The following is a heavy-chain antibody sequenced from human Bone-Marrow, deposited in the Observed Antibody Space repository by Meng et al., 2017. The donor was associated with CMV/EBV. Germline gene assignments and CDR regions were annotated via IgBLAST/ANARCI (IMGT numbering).Heavy chain of an antibody. J-gene: IGHJ6*02. Sequence: GESLKISCAASGFTFSSYWMSWVRQAPGKGLEWVANIKQDGSEKYYVDSVKGRFTISRDNAKNSLYLQMNSLRAEDTAVYYCAKVVNYDILTGYWYYYYYAMDVWGQGTTVTVSS. CDR3: AKVVNYDILTGYWYYYYYAMDV. CDR1: GFTFSSYW. V-gene: IGHV3-7*03. CDR2: IKQDGSEK. D-gene: IGHD3-9*01.